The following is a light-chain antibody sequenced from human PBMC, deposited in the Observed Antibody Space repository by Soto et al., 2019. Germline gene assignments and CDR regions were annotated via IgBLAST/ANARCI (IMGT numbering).Light chain of an antibody. CDR3: QQSYNAPWT. CDR1: HGISTY. CDR2: AAS. V-gene: IGKV1-39*01. J-gene: IGKJ1*01. Sequence: DIQMTQSPSSLSASVGDRVTVTCRASHGISTYLNCYQQKPGKAPKVLISAASSLQSGVPSRFSGSGSVTDFTLTISSLQPEDFATYYCQQSYNAPWTFGQGTKVEIK.